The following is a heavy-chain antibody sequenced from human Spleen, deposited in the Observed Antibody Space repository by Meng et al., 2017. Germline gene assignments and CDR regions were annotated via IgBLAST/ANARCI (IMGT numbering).Heavy chain of an antibody. CDR1: GYTFGSYG. CDR3: ASGTPGRSYCDY. J-gene: IGHJ4*02. CDR2: FVNYVDT. V-gene: IGHV1-18*01. Sequence: QVHPLQSGPELKKPGASVRVSCKASGYTFGSYGICWVRQAPGQGLEWMGWFVNYVDTYPAPKFQGRVTMTTDTHTNTAFMELRSLTSDDTAVYYCASGTPGRSYCDYWGQGTLVTVSS. D-gene: IGHD2-15*01.